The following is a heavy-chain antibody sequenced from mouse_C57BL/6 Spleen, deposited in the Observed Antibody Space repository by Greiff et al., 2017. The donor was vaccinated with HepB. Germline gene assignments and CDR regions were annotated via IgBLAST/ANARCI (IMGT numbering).Heavy chain of an antibody. CDR1: GYTFTDYE. Sequence: VKLVESGAELVRPGASVTLSCKASGYTFTDYEMHWVKQTPVHGLEWIGAIDPETGGTAYNQKFKGKAILTADKSSSTAYMELRSLTSEDSAVYYCTREGSNYGEYYAMDYWGQGTSVTVSS. D-gene: IGHD2-5*01. J-gene: IGHJ4*01. CDR2: IDPETGGT. V-gene: IGHV1-15*01. CDR3: TREGSNYGEYYAMDY.